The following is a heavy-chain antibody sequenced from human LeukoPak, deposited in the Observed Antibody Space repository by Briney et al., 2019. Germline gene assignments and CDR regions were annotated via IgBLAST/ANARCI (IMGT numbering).Heavy chain of an antibody. CDR1: GLTVGTNY. Sequence: PGXSLRLSCAASGLTVGTNYMTWVRQAPGKGLEWVSVIYGAGTTYYSDSVRGRFTISRDNSKNTLYLLMNSLINEDTAVYYCARSPCDAGTCPNWLDSWGQGTPVTVSS. CDR2: IYGAGTT. CDR3: ARSPCDAGTCPNWLDS. J-gene: IGHJ5*01. D-gene: IGHD1-1*01. V-gene: IGHV3-66*02.